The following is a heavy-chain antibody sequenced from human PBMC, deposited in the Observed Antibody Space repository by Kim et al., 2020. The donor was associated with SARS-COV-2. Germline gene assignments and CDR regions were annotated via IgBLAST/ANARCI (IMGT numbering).Heavy chain of an antibody. J-gene: IGHJ6*03. CDR3: ARPLSYYYYMDV. D-gene: IGHD3-10*01. Sequence: YPTPPPNSRVTISVDTSKNQFSLNLTSVTAADTAVYYCARPLSYYYYMDVWGKGTTVTVSS. V-gene: IGHV4-39*01.